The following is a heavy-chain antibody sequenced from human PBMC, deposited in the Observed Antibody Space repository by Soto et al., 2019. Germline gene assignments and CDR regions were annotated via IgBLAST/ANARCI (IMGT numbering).Heavy chain of an antibody. Sequence: GGSLRLSCAASGFTFSSYGMHWVRQAPGKGLEWVAVISYDGSNKYYADSVKGRFTISRDNSKNTLYLQMNSLRAEDTAVYYCAKDLAWFGELFPDDYWGQGTLVTVSS. CDR3: AKDLAWFGELFPDDY. D-gene: IGHD3-10*01. CDR1: GFTFSSYG. CDR2: ISYDGSNK. V-gene: IGHV3-30*18. J-gene: IGHJ4*02.